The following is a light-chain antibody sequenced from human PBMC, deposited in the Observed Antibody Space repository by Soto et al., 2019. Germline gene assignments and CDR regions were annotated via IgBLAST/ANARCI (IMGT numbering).Light chain of an antibody. CDR3: QQYDSSPVT. CDR2: GAS. V-gene: IGKV3-20*01. CDR1: QSVSSSY. Sequence: EIVLTQSPGTLSLSPGERATLSCRASQSVSSSYLAWYQQKPGQAPRLLIYGASSRATGIPDRFSGSGSGEDFTLTISRLEPEDFAVYYCQQYDSSPVTFGQGTKVEIK. J-gene: IGKJ1*01.